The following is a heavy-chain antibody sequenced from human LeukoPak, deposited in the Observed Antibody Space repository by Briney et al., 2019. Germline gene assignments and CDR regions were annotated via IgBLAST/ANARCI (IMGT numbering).Heavy chain of an antibody. D-gene: IGHD3-10*01. CDR3: ARTYYYGSGTRRNGFDI. J-gene: IGHJ3*02. V-gene: IGHV4-39*01. CDR1: GGSISSDNFY. CDR2: IFYSGST. Sequence: PSETLSLTCTVSGGSISSDNFYWGWIRQPPGKGLEWIGTIFYSGSTYYNPSLKSRVIISVDTSKKQFSLKLSSVTAADTAAYYCARTYYYGSGTRRNGFDIWGQGTMVTVSS.